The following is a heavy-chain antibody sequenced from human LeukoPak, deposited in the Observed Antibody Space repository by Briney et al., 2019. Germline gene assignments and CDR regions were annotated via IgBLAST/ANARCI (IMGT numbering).Heavy chain of an antibody. Sequence: GGSLRLSCAASGFTVSSNYMSWVRQAPGKGLEWVSVIYSGGSTYYADSVKGRFTISRDNSKNTLYLQMNSLRAEDTAVYYCATPRYYYDSSGLPYYWGQGTLVTVSS. V-gene: IGHV3-53*01. CDR3: ATPRYYYDSSGLPYY. CDR2: IYSGGST. J-gene: IGHJ4*02. CDR1: GFTVSSNY. D-gene: IGHD3-22*01.